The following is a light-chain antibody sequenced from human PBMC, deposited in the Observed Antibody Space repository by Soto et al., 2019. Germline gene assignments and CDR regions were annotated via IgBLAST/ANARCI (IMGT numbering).Light chain of an antibody. CDR2: MAS. Sequence: DIQLTQSPSTLSASVGDRVTITCRASQSITNWLAWYQQKPGKAPKVLIHMASSLKSGVPSRFSGSGSGTDFTLTITILQPEDSATYYCKQYKSLSSVSFVGGTKVEI. CDR3: KQYKSLSSVS. V-gene: IGKV1-5*03. CDR1: QSITNW. J-gene: IGKJ4*01.